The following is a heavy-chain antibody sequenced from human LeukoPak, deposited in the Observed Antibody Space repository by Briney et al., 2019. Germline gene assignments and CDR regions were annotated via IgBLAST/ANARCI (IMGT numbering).Heavy chain of an antibody. CDR1: GFTFSRYA. Sequence: PGGSLRLSCATSGFTFSRYAMNWVRQAPGKGLEWVSAISDSGNSAYYADSVKGRFTVPRDKSNNTLFLQMTRLTADDTAVYYCAKDASPLPNVFDIWGQGTKVIVSS. V-gene: IGHV3-23*01. J-gene: IGHJ3*02. CDR3: AKDASPLPNVFDI. D-gene: IGHD2-15*01. CDR2: ISDSGNSA.